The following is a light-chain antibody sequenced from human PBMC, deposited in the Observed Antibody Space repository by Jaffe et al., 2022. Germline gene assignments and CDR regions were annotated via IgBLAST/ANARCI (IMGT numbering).Light chain of an antibody. V-gene: IGKV3-11*01. CDR2: DAS. Sequence: EVLLTQSPATLSLSPGERATLSCRASQSVSNYLAWYQQKPGQAPRLLIYDASNRATGIPARFSGSGSGTDFTLTISSLEPEDFAVYYCHQCSDWPMYTFGQGTKLEIK. CDR3: HQCSDWPMYT. J-gene: IGKJ2*01. CDR1: QSVSNY.